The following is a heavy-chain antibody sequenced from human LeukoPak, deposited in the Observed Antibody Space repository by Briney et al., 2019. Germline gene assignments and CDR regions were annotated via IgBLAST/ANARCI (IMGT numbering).Heavy chain of an antibody. CDR2: IYYSGST. CDR3: ARNPPHGDPGGFDY. Sequence: SETLSLTCTVSGGSISSYYWSWIRQPPGKGLEWIGYIYYSGSTNFNPSLKTRVTTSVDTSKNQFSLKLSSVTAADTAVYYCARNPPHGDPGGFDYWGQGTLVTVSS. D-gene: IGHD4-17*01. V-gene: IGHV4-59*01. J-gene: IGHJ4*02. CDR1: GGSISSYY.